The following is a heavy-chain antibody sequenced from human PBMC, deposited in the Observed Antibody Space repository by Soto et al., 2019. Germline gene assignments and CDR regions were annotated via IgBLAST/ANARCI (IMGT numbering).Heavy chain of an antibody. J-gene: IGHJ4*02. CDR2: ISGSGGST. Sequence: GGSLRLSCAASGFTFSSYAMSWVRQAPGKGLEWVSAISGSGGSTYYADSVKGRFTISRDNSKNTLYLQMNSLRAEDTAVYYYAKVGVYCTNGVCYGAPLYSFDYWGQGTLVTVSS. D-gene: IGHD2-8*01. CDR3: AKVGVYCTNGVCYGAPLYSFDY. CDR1: GFTFSSYA. V-gene: IGHV3-23*01.